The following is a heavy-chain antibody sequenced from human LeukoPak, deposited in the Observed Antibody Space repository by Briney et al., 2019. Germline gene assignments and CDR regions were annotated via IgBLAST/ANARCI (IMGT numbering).Heavy chain of an antibody. J-gene: IGHJ4*02. V-gene: IGHV4-39*01. CDR3: ARHPPYYFDY. CDR1: GGSISSYY. CDR2: IYYSGST. Sequence: PSETLSLTCTVSGGSISSYYWSWIRQPPGKGLEWIGSIYYSGSTYYNPSLTSRVTISVDTSKNQFSLKLSSVTAADTAVYYCARHPPYYFDYWGQGTLVTVSS.